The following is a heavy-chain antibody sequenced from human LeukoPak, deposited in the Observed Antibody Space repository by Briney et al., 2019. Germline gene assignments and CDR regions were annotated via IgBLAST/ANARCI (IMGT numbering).Heavy chain of an antibody. Sequence: ASVTVSCQASGYNFTGSYIHWVRQAPGQGLEWVGWINPNSGGKNYAQKLQGRVTMSRDTSISTAYMELSRLRYDDTAVYYCARDFRHHKYYYDSSGYDAFDIWGQGTMVTVSS. V-gene: IGHV1-2*02. J-gene: IGHJ3*02. CDR3: ARDFRHHKYYYDSSGYDAFDI. D-gene: IGHD3-22*01. CDR2: INPNSGGK. CDR1: GYNFTGSY.